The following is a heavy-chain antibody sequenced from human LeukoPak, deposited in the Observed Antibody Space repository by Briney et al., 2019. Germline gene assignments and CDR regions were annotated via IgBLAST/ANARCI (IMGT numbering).Heavy chain of an antibody. D-gene: IGHD5-18*01. V-gene: IGHV4-39*01. CDR2: IYYSGST. CDR1: GGSISSSSYY. J-gene: IGHJ4*02. CDR3: ASGYSYGYVWY. Sequence: SETLSLTCTVSGGSISSSSYYWGWIRHPPGKGPEWIGSIYYSGSTYYNPSLKSRVTISVDTSKNQFSLKLSSVTAADTAVYYCASGYSYGYVWYWGQGTLVTVSS.